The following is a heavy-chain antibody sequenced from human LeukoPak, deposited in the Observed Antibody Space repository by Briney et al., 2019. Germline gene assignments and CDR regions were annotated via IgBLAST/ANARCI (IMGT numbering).Heavy chain of an antibody. J-gene: IGHJ4*02. Sequence: SVKVSCKASGGTFSSYAISWVRQAPGQGLEWMGGVIPIFGTANYAQKFQGRVTITADESTSTAYMELSSLRSEDTAVYYCTREGAYGAHGFDYWGQGTLITVSS. V-gene: IGHV1-69*13. CDR1: GGTFSSYA. CDR3: TREGAYGAHGFDY. CDR2: VIPIFGTA. D-gene: IGHD4-17*01.